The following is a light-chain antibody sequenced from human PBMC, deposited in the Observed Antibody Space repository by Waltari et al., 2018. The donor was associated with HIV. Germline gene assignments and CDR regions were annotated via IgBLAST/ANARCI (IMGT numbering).Light chain of an antibody. CDR1: QTLLYSDGYKY. J-gene: IGKJ2*01. Sequence: DIVMTQSPLSLPVTPGESASISCRSSQTLLYSDGYKYLDWYQQQPGQSPRLLIYKTSNRASGVSDRFSGSASGTDFTLRISRVEAEDVGVYYCMQALQAHSFGQGTKLEIK. CDR3: MQALQAHS. V-gene: IGKV2-28*01. CDR2: KTS.